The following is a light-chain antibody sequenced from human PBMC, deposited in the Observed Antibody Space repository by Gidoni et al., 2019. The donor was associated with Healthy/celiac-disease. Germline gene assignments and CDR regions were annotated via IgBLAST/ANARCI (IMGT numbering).Light chain of an antibody. CDR1: QSISSY. V-gene: IGKV1-39*01. J-gene: IGKJ2*01. CDR2: AAS. Sequence: DIQMTQSPSSLSASVGDRVTITCRASQSISSYLNWYQQKPGNAPNLLIYAASSLQSGVPSRFSGSGSVTDFTLTICSLQPEDFSTYYCQQSYSTPRTFGQGTKLEIK. CDR3: QQSYSTPRT.